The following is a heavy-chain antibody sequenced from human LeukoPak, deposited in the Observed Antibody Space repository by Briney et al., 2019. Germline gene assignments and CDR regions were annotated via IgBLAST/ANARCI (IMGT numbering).Heavy chain of an antibody. CDR2: ISSSSSYI. CDR3: ERRPNYDYVWGSYRPNNYYYYYMDV. V-gene: IGHV3-21*01. Sequence: TGGSLRLSCAASGFTFSSYSMNWVRHAPGKGLEWVSSISSSSSYIFYADSVKGRFTISRDNAKNSLYLQMNSLRPEDTAVYYCERRPNYDYVWGSYRPNNYYYYYMDVWGKETTVTVSS. J-gene: IGHJ6*03. CDR1: GFTFSSYS. D-gene: IGHD3-16*02.